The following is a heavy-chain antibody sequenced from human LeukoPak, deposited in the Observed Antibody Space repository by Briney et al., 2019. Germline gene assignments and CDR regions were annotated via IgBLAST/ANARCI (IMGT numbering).Heavy chain of an antibody. CDR1: GYTFTSYG. D-gene: IGHD3-22*01. J-gene: IGHJ6*02. CDR2: ISAYNGNT. Sequence: ASVKVSCKASGYTFTSYGISWVRQAPGQGLEWMGWISAYNGNTNYAQKRQGRVTMTTDTSTSTAYMELRSLRSDDTAVYYCARGNYYDSSGYDYYYGMDVWGQGTTVTVSS. CDR3: ARGNYYDSSGYDYYYGMDV. V-gene: IGHV1-18*01.